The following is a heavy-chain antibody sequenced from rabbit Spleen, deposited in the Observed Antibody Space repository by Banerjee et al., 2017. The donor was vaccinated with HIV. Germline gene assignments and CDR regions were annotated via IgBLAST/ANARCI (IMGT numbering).Heavy chain of an antibody. V-gene: IGHV1S45*01. D-gene: IGHD1-1*01. Sequence: QEQLVESGGGLVQPEGSLTLTCTASGFSFGDRDVMCWVRQAPGKGLEWIACINVATGKPVYATWAKGRFTISRTSSTTVTLRMTSLTVADTATYFCARDTSSSFSSYGMDLWGPGTLVTVS. CDR2: INVATGKP. CDR3: ARDTSSSFSSYGMDL. J-gene: IGHJ6*01. CDR1: GFSFGDRDV.